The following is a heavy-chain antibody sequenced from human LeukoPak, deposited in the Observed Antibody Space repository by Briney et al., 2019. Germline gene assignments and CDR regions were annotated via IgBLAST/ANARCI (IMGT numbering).Heavy chain of an antibody. V-gene: IGHV4-59*12. J-gene: IGHJ3*02. CDR2: IYYSGST. Sequence: ETLSLTCTVSGGSISSYYWSWIRQPPGQGLEWIGYIYYSGSTNYNPSLKSRVTMSVDTSKNQFSLKLSSVTAADTAVYYCARDLPLLPAAIRAFDIWDQGTMVTVSS. CDR1: GGSISSYY. D-gene: IGHD2-2*01. CDR3: ARDLPLLPAAIRAFDI.